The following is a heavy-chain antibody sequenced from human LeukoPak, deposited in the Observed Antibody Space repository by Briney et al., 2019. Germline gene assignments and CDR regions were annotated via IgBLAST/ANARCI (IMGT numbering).Heavy chain of an antibody. D-gene: IGHD3-10*01. CDR1: GGSISSYY. V-gene: IGHV4-59*01. Sequence: PSETLSLTCTVSGGSISSYYWSWIRQPPGKGLEWIGYIYYSGSTNYNPSLKSRVTISVDTSKNQFSLKLSSVTAADTAVYYCARDHPPRRQWFGDGEDAFDIWGQGTMVTVSS. J-gene: IGHJ3*02. CDR2: IYYSGST. CDR3: ARDHPPRRQWFGDGEDAFDI.